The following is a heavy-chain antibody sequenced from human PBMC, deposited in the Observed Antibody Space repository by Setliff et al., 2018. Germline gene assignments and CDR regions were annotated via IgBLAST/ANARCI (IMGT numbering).Heavy chain of an antibody. J-gene: IGHJ3*02. CDR3: ARSLDCTGGSCYPNDAFDT. CDR1: GGSISNY. D-gene: IGHD2-15*01. V-gene: IGHV4-59*01. CDR2: IYYSGST. Sequence: SETLSLTCTVSGGSISNYWSWIRQPPGKGLVWIGYIYYSGSTNYNPSLKSRVTISVDTSMKQLSLKLSSVTAADTAVYYCARSLDCTGGSCYPNDAFDTWGQGNPGHRLL.